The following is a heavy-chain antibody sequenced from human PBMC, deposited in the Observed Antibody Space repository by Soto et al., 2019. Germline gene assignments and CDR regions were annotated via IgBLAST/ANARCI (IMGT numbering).Heavy chain of an antibody. CDR3: EMGDYSNYLYYGMDV. Sequence: PEKLSLPCTVSAGSISSSSNYGGWLRQPPGKGLEWIGSIYYSGSTYYNPSLKSRVTISVDTSKNQFSLKLSSVTAADTAVYYCEMGDYSNYLYYGMDVWGQGTTVT. V-gene: IGHV4-39*01. D-gene: IGHD4-4*01. CDR1: AGSISSSSNY. CDR2: IYYSGST. J-gene: IGHJ6*02.